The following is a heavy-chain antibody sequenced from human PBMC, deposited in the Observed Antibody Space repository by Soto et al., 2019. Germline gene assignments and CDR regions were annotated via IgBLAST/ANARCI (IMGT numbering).Heavy chain of an antibody. Sequence: QVQLVQSGAEVKKPGASVKVSCKASGYTFTGYYMHWVRQAPGQGLEWMGWINPNSGGTNYAQKFQGRVTMTRDTSISTAYMELSWLRSDDTAVYYCASYYYGSGSLYYYYGMDVWGQGTTVTVSS. CDR1: GYTFTGYY. V-gene: IGHV1-2*02. CDR2: INPNSGGT. D-gene: IGHD3-10*01. J-gene: IGHJ6*02. CDR3: ASYYYGSGSLYYYYGMDV.